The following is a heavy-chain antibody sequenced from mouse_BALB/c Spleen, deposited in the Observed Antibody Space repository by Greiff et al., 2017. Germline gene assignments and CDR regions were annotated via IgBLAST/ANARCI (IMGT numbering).Heavy chain of an antibody. CDR2: IDPETGGT. CDR1: GYTFTDYE. Sequence: VQVVESGAELVRPGASVTLSCKASGYTFTDYEMHWVKQTPVHGLEWIGAIDPETGGTAYNQKFKGKATLTADKSSSTAYMELRSLTSEDSAVYYCTRFGNSRFAYWGQGTLVTVSA. J-gene: IGHJ3*01. CDR3: TRFGNSRFAY. D-gene: IGHD2-1*01. V-gene: IGHV1-15*01.